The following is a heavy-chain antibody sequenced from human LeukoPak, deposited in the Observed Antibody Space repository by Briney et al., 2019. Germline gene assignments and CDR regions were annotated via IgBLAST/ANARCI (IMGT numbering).Heavy chain of an antibody. CDR3: VSPTADYPFLYYFDS. D-gene: IGHD5-12*01. CDR1: GFSFSSYS. CDR2: ISSDGNSK. Sequence: LAGGSLRLSCAASGFSFSSYSIHWVRQAPGKGLEWVAVISSDGNSKNFALSVKGRFAISRDNSKNTLFLQMNNLRSEDTALYYCVSPTADYPFLYYFDSWGQGTLVTVSS. V-gene: IGHV3-30*09. J-gene: IGHJ4*02.